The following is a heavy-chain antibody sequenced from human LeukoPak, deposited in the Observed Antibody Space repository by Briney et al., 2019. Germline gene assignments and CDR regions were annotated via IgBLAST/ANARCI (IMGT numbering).Heavy chain of an antibody. D-gene: IGHD3-22*01. CDR2: ISGSGGST. CDR1: GFTFSSYA. Sequence: GGSLRLSCAASGFTFSSYAMSWVRQAPGKGLEWVSAISGSGGSTYYADSVKGRFTISRDNSKNTLYLQMNSLRAEDTAVYYCAKALRRYSSGYYFNYWGQGTLVTVSS. J-gene: IGHJ4*02. V-gene: IGHV3-23*01. CDR3: AKALRRYSSGYYFNY.